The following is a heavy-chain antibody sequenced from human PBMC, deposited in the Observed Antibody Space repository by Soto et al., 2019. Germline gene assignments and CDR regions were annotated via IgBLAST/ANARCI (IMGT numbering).Heavy chain of an antibody. CDR1: GYSFTSYW. D-gene: IGHD6-6*01. V-gene: IGHV5-51*01. CDR3: ARRVYSSSSGGGLVATSWFDP. Sequence: GESLKISCKGSGYSFTSYWIGWVRQMPGKGLEWMGIIYPGDSDTRYSPSFQGQVTISADKSISTAYLQWSSLKASDTAMYYCARRVYSSSSGGGLVATSWFDPWGQGTLVTVSS. CDR2: IYPGDSDT. J-gene: IGHJ5*02.